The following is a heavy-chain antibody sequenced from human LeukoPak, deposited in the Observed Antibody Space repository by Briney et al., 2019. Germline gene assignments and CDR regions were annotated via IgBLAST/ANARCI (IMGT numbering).Heavy chain of an antibody. V-gene: IGHV4-4*02. Sequence: NPSETLSLTCAVSGGSISSSNWWSWVRQPPGKGLGWIEEIYHSGSTNYNPSLKSRVTISVDKSKNQFSLKLSSVTAADTAVYYCARGYYGSGSYPNWYFDLWGRGTLVTVSS. CDR3: ARGYYGSGSYPNWYFDL. CDR1: GGSISSSNW. D-gene: IGHD3-10*01. CDR2: IYHSGST. J-gene: IGHJ2*01.